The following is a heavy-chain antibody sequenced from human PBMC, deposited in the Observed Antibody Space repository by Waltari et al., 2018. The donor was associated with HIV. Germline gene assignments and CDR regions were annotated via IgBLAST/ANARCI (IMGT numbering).Heavy chain of an antibody. V-gene: IGHV2-5*01. CDR1: GFSLSTRGVG. Sequence: QITLKESGPTLVKPTQTLTLTCTFSGFSLSTRGVGVGWIRQPPGKALEWLALLYWNDDKRYSPSLKSRLTITKDTSKNQVVRTMTNMDPVDTATYYCAHPKNEGFAQIYYFDYWGQGTLVTVSS. CDR3: AHPKNEGFAQIYYFDY. CDR2: LYWNDDK. J-gene: IGHJ4*02.